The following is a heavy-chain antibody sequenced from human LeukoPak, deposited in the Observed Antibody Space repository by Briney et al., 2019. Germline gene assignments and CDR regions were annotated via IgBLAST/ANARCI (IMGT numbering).Heavy chain of an antibody. D-gene: IGHD3-22*01. V-gene: IGHV1-24*01. CDR3: ARANYYDSSGSRAFDY. J-gene: IGHJ4*02. CDR1: GITLNDLS. Sequence: EASVKVSCKVSGITLNDLSIQWVRQAPGKGLEWMGGFDPEDGETIYAPKFQARVTMTQDTYEDTAYMELSSLRAEDTAVYYCARANYYDSSGSRAFDYWGQGTLVTVSS. CDR2: FDPEDGET.